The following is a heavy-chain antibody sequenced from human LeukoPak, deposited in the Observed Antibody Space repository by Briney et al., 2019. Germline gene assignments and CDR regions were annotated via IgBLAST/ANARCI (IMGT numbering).Heavy chain of an antibody. Sequence: SETLSLTCTVSGGSISSFYWSWIRQPPGKGLEWIGYIYYSGGTNYNPSLNSRITISLDTSKNQFSLKLSSVTAADTAVYYCAAGHPVYFDYWGQGILVTVSS. CDR3: AAGHPVYFDY. CDR2: IYYSGGT. CDR1: GGSISSFY. J-gene: IGHJ4*02. V-gene: IGHV4-59*08.